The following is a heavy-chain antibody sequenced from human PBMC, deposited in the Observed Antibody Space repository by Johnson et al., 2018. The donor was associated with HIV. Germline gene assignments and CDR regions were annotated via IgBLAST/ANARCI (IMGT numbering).Heavy chain of an antibody. CDR1: GFTFDDYA. CDR2: ISWDGGST. CDR3: AREVRGPRGGFDI. D-gene: IGHD3-10*01. Sequence: VQLVESGGGLVQPDRSLRLSCVASGFTFDDYAMHWVRQAPGKGLEWVSLISWDGGSTYYADSVKGRFTISRDNSKNTLYLQMNSLRAEDTAVYYCAREVRGPRGGFDIWGQGTMVTVSS. J-gene: IGHJ3*02. V-gene: IGHV3-43D*03.